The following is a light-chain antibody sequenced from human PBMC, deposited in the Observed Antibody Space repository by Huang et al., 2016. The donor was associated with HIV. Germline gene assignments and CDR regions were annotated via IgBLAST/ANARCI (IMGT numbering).Light chain of an antibody. Sequence: EIVMPQSPATLSVSPGERATLSCRASQSVSSNLAWYQQQPGQAPRLLIYAASTRATGIPARFSGSGSGTEFTLTISSLQSEDFAVYYCQQYNNWPRTFGQGTKVEIK. CDR3: QQYNNWPRT. CDR1: QSVSSN. J-gene: IGKJ1*01. CDR2: AAS. V-gene: IGKV3-15*01.